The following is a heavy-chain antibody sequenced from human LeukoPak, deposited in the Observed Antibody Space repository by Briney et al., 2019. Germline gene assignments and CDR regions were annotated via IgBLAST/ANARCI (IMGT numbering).Heavy chain of an antibody. D-gene: IGHD3-22*01. V-gene: IGHV3-7*03. CDR1: GFIFSSYW. CDR3: AREAPMIANL. Sequence: GGSLRLSCAASGFIFSSYWMSWVRQAPGKGLEWVDNIKQDGSEKYYVDSVKGRFTISRDNAKNSLYLQMNSLRAEDTAVYYCAREAPMIANLWGQGTLVTVSS. J-gene: IGHJ4*02. CDR2: IKQDGSEK.